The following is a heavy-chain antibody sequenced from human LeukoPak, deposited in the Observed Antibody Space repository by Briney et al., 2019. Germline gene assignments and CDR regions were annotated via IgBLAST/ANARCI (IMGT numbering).Heavy chain of an antibody. Sequence: SVKVSYKASGGTFSSYAISWVRQAPGQGLEWMGGIIPIFGTANYAQKFQGRVTITTDESTSAAYMELSSLRSEDTAVYYCARAYYYDSSGYYFDYWGQGTLVTVSS. CDR1: GGTFSSYA. CDR2: IIPIFGTA. V-gene: IGHV1-69*05. D-gene: IGHD3-22*01. CDR3: ARAYYYDSSGYYFDY. J-gene: IGHJ4*02.